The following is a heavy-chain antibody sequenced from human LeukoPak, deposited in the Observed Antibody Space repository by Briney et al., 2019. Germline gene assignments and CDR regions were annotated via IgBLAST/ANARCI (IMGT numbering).Heavy chain of an antibody. D-gene: IGHD6-19*01. V-gene: IGHV3-23*01. CDR2: ITATDNT. CDR3: ARRGYRGWLDC. J-gene: IGHJ4*02. CDR1: GVAFSSSA. Sequence: WGSLRLSCAASGVAFSSSAVNWVRQAPGQGLERVSAITATDNTYHADSVTGRFTISRNHSKHTLYLQITGLTAEDTCVYYCARRGYRGWLDCWGQGTLVTVSS.